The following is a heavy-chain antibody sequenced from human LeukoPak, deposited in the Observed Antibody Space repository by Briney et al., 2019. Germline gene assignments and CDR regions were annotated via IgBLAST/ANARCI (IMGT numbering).Heavy chain of an antibody. CDR2: ISSSSSYI. V-gene: IGHV3-21*01. Sequence: GESLRLSCAASGFTFSSYSMNWVRQAPGKGLEWVSTISSSSSYIYYADSVKGRFTISRDNAKNSLYLQMNSLRAEDTAVYYCARGAYGDYEGVLYYFDYWGQGTLVTVSS. CDR3: ARGAYGDYEGVLYYFDY. D-gene: IGHD4-17*01. J-gene: IGHJ4*02. CDR1: GFTFSSYS.